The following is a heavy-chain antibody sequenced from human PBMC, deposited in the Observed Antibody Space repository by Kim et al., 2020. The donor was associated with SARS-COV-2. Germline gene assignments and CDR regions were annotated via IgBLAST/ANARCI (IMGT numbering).Heavy chain of an antibody. J-gene: IGHJ4*02. D-gene: IGHD3-22*01. CDR3: AREYYYDSSGLGPIDY. Sequence: GGSLRLSCAASGFTFSSYSMNWVRQAPGKGLEWVSSISSSSSYIYYADSVKGRFTISRDNAKNSLYLQMNSLRAEDTAVYYCAREYYYDSSGLGPIDYWGQGTLVTVSS. CDR2: ISSSSSYI. CDR1: GFTFSSYS. V-gene: IGHV3-21*01.